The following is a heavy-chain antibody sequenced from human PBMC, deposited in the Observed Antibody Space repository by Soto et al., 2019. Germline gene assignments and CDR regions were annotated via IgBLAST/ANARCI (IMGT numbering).Heavy chain of an antibody. J-gene: IGHJ5*02. CDR3: VKNSGWFNT. V-gene: IGHV3-23*01. CDR1: GFTFGTTD. D-gene: IGHD3-10*01. Sequence: QLLQSGGGLVQPGGSLTLSCAASGFTFGTTDMSWVRQAPGEGLEWVSTIDGSGGITYYADSVKGRFTISRDNSRNTVYLQMNSRRGDDTARYYCVKNSGWFNTWGQGAVVTVSS. CDR2: IDGSGGIT.